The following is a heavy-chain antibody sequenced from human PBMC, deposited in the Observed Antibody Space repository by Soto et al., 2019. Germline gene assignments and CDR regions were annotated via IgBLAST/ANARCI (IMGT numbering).Heavy chain of an antibody. CDR3: ARDSHPGYFSS. J-gene: IGHJ4*02. CDR1: GVTFRDYW. V-gene: IGHV3-7*05. CDR2: LNQGGGET. Sequence: GGSLRLSCVASGVTFRDYWMSWVRQAPGKGLEWVANLNQGGGETYYVDSVKGRFTVSGDDAKNSLYLQMNSLRADDTAVYFCARDSHPGYFSSWGQGTLVTVSS.